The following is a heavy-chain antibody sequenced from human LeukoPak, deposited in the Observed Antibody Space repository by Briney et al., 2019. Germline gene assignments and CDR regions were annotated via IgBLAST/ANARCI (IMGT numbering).Heavy chain of an antibody. CDR3: ARAARWADLSLGY. D-gene: IGHD3-16*02. J-gene: IGHJ4*02. CDR2: IRDSGTT. Sequence: SETLSLTCTVSGGSITTGGLYWSWIRQHPGKGLEWIGYIRDSGTTYYNPSLKSRVTISLGTSKNPFSLKLSSVTAADTAVYYCARAARWADLSLGYWGQGTLVTVSS. CDR1: GGSITTGGLY. V-gene: IGHV4-31*03.